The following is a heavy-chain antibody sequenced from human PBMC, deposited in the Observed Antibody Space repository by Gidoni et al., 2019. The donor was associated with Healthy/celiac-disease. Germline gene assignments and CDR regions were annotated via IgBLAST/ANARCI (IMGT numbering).Heavy chain of an antibody. CDR3: ARDRGYYDSSGYYPRRYYGMDV. CDR2: ISSSGMTI. J-gene: IGHJ6*02. Sequence: QVQLVESGGGLVKPGGSLRLSCAAYGFTFSDYYISWIHQAPGKGLEWVSYISSSGMTIYYADSVKGRFTISRDNAKNSLYLQMNSLRAEDTAVYYCARDRGYYDSSGYYPRRYYGMDVWGQGTTVTVSS. CDR1: GFTFSDYY. D-gene: IGHD3-22*01. V-gene: IGHV3-11*01.